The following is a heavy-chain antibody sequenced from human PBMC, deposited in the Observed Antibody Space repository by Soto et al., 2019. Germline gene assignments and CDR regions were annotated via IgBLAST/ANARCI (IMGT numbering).Heavy chain of an antibody. CDR2: ISAYNGNT. Sequence: ASVKVSCKASGYTFSSYHISWVRQAPGQGLEWMGWISAYNGNTNYAQKVQGRVTMTTDTSTSTAYMELRSLRSDDTAVYYCARDGRNGGYFDYWGQGTVVTVSS. CDR1: GYTFSSYH. J-gene: IGHJ4*02. CDR3: ARDGRNGGYFDY. D-gene: IGHD2-8*01. V-gene: IGHV1-18*01.